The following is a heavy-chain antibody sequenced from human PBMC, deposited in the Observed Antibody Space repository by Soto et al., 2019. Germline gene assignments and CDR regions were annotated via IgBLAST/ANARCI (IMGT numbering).Heavy chain of an antibody. CDR2: ITYTGVST. CDR3: AKASVWYPYFDS. CDR1: GILFSSYA. V-gene: IGHV3-23*01. Sequence: GGSLRLSCAASGILFSSYAMSWVRQAPGKGLEWVSSITYTGVSTYYADSVKGRFTISRDNSKDTLYLQMNSLRAEDTAIYYCAKASVWYPYFDSWGQGTLVTVSS. J-gene: IGHJ4*02. D-gene: IGHD6-13*01.